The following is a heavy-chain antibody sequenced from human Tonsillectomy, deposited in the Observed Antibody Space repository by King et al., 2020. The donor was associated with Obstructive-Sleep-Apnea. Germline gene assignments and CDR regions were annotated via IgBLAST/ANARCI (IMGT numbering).Heavy chain of an antibody. J-gene: IGHJ6*02. CDR2: ISYYGSNK. CDR1: GFTFSNYG. Sequence: VQLVESGGGVVQPGRSLRLSCAASGFTFSNYGMHWVRQAPGKGLEGVTVISYYGSNKYYADSVKGRFTISRDNSKNTLYLQMNSLRAEDTAVYYCAKVRAYYYYYGMDVWGQGTTVTVSS. CDR3: AKVRAYYYYYGMDV. V-gene: IGHV3-30*18.